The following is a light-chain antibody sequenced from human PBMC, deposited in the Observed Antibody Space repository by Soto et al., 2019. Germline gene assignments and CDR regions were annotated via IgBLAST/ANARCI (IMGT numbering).Light chain of an antibody. CDR3: QQYNSYSSIT. Sequence: DIQVSQSPSTLSASVEDRVTIACRASQSISSWLAWYQQKPGKAPKLLIYDASSLESGVPSRFSGSGSGTEFTLTISSLQPDDFATYYCQQYNSYSSITFGQGTRLEIK. J-gene: IGKJ5*01. CDR1: QSISSW. CDR2: DAS. V-gene: IGKV1-5*01.